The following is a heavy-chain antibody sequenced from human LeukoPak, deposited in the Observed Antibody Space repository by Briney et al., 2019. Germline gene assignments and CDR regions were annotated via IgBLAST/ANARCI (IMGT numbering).Heavy chain of an antibody. Sequence: ASVKVSCKTSGYSFTYYYIHWVRQAPGQGLEWMGWISPDSGGTNSAQEFQGRVTMTRDTSISTAYMEVNRLRSDDTAVYFCAIKTSYSDFDYWGQGTLVTVSS. CDR2: ISPDSGGT. D-gene: IGHD2-15*01. CDR1: GYSFTYYY. V-gene: IGHV1-2*02. J-gene: IGHJ4*02. CDR3: AIKTSYSDFDY.